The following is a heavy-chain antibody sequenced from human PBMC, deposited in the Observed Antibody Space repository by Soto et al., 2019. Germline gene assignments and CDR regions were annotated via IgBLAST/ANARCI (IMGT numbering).Heavy chain of an antibody. CDR1: GSSFTSYW. J-gene: IGHJ6*02. Sequence: PGESLKISCKGSGSSFTSYWIGWVRQMPGKGLEWMGIICPGDSDTRYSPSFQGQVTISADKSISAAYLRWSSLKASDTAMYYCARLPGDTAARYGMDVWGQGTTDTVS. CDR2: ICPGDSDT. V-gene: IGHV5-51*01. D-gene: IGHD5-18*01. CDR3: ARLPGDTAARYGMDV.